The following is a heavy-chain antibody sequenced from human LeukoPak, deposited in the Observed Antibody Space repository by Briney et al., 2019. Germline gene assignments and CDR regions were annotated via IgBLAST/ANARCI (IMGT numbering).Heavy chain of an antibody. D-gene: IGHD3-9*01. CDR3: ARLTGYYYFYYSMDV. V-gene: IGHV4-39*01. CDR2: ISYSGSS. CDR1: GGSIRNSNYY. J-gene: IGHJ6*03. Sequence: PSETLSLTCTVSGGSIRNSNYYWGWIRQPPGKGLECIGSISYSGSSYYNPSLKSRVTISVDTSKNQFSLRLSSVTAADTAVYYCARLTGYYYFYYSMDVCDKGPRAPVSS.